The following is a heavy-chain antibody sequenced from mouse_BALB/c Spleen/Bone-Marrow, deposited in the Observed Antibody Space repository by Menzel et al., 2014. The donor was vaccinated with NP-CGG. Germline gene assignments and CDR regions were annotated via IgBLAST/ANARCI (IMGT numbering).Heavy chain of an antibody. V-gene: IGHV5-17*02. D-gene: IGHD2-4*01. CDR2: ISSGSRTI. CDR3: ARARSTMITTGAMDY. CDR1: GFTFNRSG. Sequence: DVHLVESGGGLVQPGGSRKLSCAASGFTFNRSGMHWVRQAPEKGLEWVAYISSGSRTIYYADTMKGRFTISRDNPKNTLFLQMTSLRSEDTAMYYCARARSTMITTGAMDYWGQGTSVTVSS. J-gene: IGHJ4*01.